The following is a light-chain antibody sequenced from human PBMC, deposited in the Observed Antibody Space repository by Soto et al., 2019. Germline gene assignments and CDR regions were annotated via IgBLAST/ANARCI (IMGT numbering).Light chain of an antibody. CDR3: CSYAGTSTYV. Sequence: QSALTQPASVSGSPVQSITISCTGTSSDVRTYSLVSWYQQHPGKAPKLMIYEVTKRPSGVSNRFSGSKSGNTASLTISGLQAEDEADYYCCSYAGTSTYVFGTGTKLTVL. CDR1: SSDVRTYSL. J-gene: IGLJ1*01. CDR2: EVT. V-gene: IGLV2-23*02.